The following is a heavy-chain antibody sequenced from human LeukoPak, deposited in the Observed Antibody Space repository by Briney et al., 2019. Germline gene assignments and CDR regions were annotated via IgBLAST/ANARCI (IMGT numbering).Heavy chain of an antibody. J-gene: IGHJ4*02. D-gene: IGHD3-3*01. Sequence: GGSLRLSCTASGFTFSGYGMHWVRQAPGKGLEWVTVISYDGSNKYFADSVKGRFTISRDNSKNTLFLQMNSLRAEDTAVYYCAKDMTQFWSGPDYWGQGTLVTVSS. CDR2: ISYDGSNK. CDR1: GFTFSGYG. V-gene: IGHV3-30*18. CDR3: AKDMTQFWSGPDY.